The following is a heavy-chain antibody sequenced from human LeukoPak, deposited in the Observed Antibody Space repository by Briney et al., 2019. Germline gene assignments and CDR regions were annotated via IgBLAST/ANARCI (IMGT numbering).Heavy chain of an antibody. CDR2: IRSYSSYI. Sequence: GGSLRLSCAASGFKFETYNFDWVRQAPGKGLEWVATIRSYSSYIHYGDSVKGRFTISRDDAKKSLYLQMNSLRAEDTAVYFCARYSEVYYYVDVWGTGTTVTVSS. D-gene: IGHD2-21*01. CDR1: GFKFETYN. V-gene: IGHV3-21*01. J-gene: IGHJ6*03. CDR3: ARYSEVYYYVDV.